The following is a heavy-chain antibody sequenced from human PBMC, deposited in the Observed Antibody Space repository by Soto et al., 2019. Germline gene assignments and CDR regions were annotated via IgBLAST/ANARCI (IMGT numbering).Heavy chain of an antibody. J-gene: IGHJ4*02. D-gene: IGHD3-10*01. CDR3: ARDKMIDAFVLGSFDY. V-gene: IGHV1-18*04. CDR1: GYTFTSFG. Sequence: QVQMVQSGVEVKKPGASVKVSCKASGYTFTSFGVSWVRQAPGQGPEWMGWISGYNGKTKYAQRVQGRCTMTTDTSTNTAYMELRSLRSDDTAVYFCARDKMIDAFVLGSFDYWGQGTVVTVSS. CDR2: ISGYNGKT.